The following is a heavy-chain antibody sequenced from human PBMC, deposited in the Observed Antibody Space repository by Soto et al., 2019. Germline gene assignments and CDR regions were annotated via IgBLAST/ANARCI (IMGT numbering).Heavy chain of an antibody. J-gene: IGHJ4*02. CDR1: GGSISSYY. CDR2: FYYSGST. V-gene: IGHV4-59*01. Sequence: QVQLQESGPGLVKPSETLSLTCTVSGGSISSYYWSWIRQPPGKGLEWIGCFYYSGSTNYNPPLKXRVTISVDTSKKQFSLKLSSVTAADTAVYYCARGGWKLFDYWGQGTLVTVSS. CDR3: ARGGWKLFDY. D-gene: IGHD6-19*01.